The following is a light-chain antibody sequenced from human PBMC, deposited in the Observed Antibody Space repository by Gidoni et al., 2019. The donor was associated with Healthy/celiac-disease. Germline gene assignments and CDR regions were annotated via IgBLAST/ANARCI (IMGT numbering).Light chain of an antibody. V-gene: IGLV2-8*01. CDR2: EVS. CDR3: SSYAGSNNVV. CDR1: SSDVGGYNY. J-gene: IGLJ2*01. Sequence: QSALTQPPSESGSPGQSVTISCTVTSSDVGGYNYVSWYQQHPGKAPKLMIYEVSKRPSGVPDRFSGSKSGNTASLTVSGLQAEDEADYYCSSYAGSNNVVFGGGTKLTVL.